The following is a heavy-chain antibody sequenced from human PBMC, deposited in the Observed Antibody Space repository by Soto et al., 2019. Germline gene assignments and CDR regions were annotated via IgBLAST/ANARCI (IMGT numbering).Heavy chain of an antibody. CDR1: EFTFSDYY. Sequence: GGSLRLSCAASEFTFSDYYMNWVRQAPGKGLEWVANIKEDGSEKYYVDSVKGRFTISRDNAKNSLYLQMNSLRAEDTAVYYCARGAGCSIGLCNDGPFDFWGQGTMVTVSS. CDR3: ARGAGCSIGLCNDGPFDF. CDR2: IKEDGSEK. J-gene: IGHJ3*01. D-gene: IGHD3-22*01. V-gene: IGHV3-7*01.